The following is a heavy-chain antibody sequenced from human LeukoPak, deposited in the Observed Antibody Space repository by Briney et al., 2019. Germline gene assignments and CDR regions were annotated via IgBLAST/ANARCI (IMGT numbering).Heavy chain of an antibody. D-gene: IGHD3-22*01. CDR2: INSDGSST. CDR1: GFTFSSYW. CDR3: TRVGGLGDSSGYYTNWFDP. J-gene: IGHJ5*02. V-gene: IGHV3-74*01. Sequence: GGSLRLSCAASGFTFSSYWMHWVRQAPGKGLVWVSRINSDGSSTSYADSVKGRFTISRDNAKNTLYLQMNSLRAEDTAVYYCTRVGGLGDSSGYYTNWFDPWGQGTLVTVSS.